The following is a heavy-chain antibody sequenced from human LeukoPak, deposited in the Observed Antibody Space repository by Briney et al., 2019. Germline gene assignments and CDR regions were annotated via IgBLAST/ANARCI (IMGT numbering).Heavy chain of an antibody. D-gene: IGHD6-6*01. J-gene: IGHJ3*01. CDR3: AKVYSSSARDSFDV. V-gene: IGHV4-34*01. CDR2: INHSGSI. CDR1: GASFSGYY. Sequence: SETLSLTCAVYGASFSGYYWSWIRQTPGKGLEWIGEINHSGSISYNPALKSRITISVDTCKSQCSLELRSVNAADTAVYYCAKVYSSSARDSFDVWGQGTMVTVSS.